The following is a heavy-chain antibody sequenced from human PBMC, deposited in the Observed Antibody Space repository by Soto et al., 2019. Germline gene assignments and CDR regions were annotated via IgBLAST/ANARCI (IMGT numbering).Heavy chain of an antibody. V-gene: IGHV3-7*01. CDR2: IKQDGSEE. D-gene: IGHD6-13*01. J-gene: IGHJ6*02. CDR3: ARIAASGRGWDV. CDR1: GFTFSSYW. Sequence: EVQLVESGGGLVQPGGSLRLSCVDSGFTFSSYWMSWVRQAPVKGLEWVGNIKQDGSEENYVDSVKGRFTISRDNAKNSMYLQMNSLRVEDTAVYYWARIAASGRGWDVWGQGTTVGVSS.